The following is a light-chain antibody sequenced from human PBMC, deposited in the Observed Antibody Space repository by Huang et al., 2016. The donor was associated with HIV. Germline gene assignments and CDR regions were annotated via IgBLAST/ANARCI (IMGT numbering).Light chain of an antibody. CDR3: QQYGSSPPYT. V-gene: IGKV3-20*01. Sequence: EIVLTQSPGTLSLSTGERATLSCSASQSVSSSYLAWYQQKPGQAPRRLIYCASSRATGIPDRFSGSGSGTDFTLTISRLEPEDFAVYYCQQYGSSPPYTFGQGTKLEIK. CDR2: CAS. CDR1: QSVSSSY. J-gene: IGKJ2*01.